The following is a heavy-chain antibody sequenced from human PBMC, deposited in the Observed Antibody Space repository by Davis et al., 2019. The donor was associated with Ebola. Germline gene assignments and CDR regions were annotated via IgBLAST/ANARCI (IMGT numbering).Heavy chain of an antibody. J-gene: IGHJ4*02. V-gene: IGHV5-51*01. D-gene: IGHD6-19*01. CDR1: GYSFTSYW. CDR2: IYPGDSDT. CDR3: ARHVHVAGTEFDY. Sequence: KVSCKGSGYSFTSYWIGWVRQMPGKGLEWMGIIYPGDSDTRYSPSFQGQVTISADKSISTAYLQWSSLKASDTAMYYCARHVHVAGTEFDYWGQGTLVTVSS.